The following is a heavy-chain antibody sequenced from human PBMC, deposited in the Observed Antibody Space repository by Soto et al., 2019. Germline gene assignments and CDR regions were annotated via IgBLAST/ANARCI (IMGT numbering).Heavy chain of an antibody. V-gene: IGHV3-7*01. D-gene: IGHD3-10*01. CDR1: GFTFSSYW. CDR3: ARDGSGSYYTEVDY. CDR2: IKQDGSEK. J-gene: IGHJ4*02. Sequence: GGSLRLSCAASGFTFSSYWMSWVRQAPGKGLEWVANIKQDGSEKYYVDSVKGRFTISRDNAKNSLYLQMNSLRAEDTAVYYCARDGSGSYYTEVDYWGQGTLVTVSS.